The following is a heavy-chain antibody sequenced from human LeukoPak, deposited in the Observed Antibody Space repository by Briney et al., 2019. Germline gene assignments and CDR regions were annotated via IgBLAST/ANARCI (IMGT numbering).Heavy chain of an antibody. J-gene: IGHJ4*02. V-gene: IGHV4-4*09. CDR3: ASPRQAAVAGRFDS. Sequence: SETLSLTCNVSGASISSNYLSWIRQPPGKGLEWIGYIYHSGNTNYSPSLESRVTMSVDESKNQFSLRVHFVSAADTAVYYCASPRQAAVAGRFDSWGQGTLVTVSS. D-gene: IGHD6-19*01. CDR1: GASISSNY. CDR2: IYHSGNT.